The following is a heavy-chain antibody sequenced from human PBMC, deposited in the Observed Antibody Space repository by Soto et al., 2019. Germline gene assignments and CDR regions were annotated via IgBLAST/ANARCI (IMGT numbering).Heavy chain of an antibody. Sequence: EVQLVESGGGLVQPGGSLRLSCAASGFTFSSFEMNWVRQAPDKGLEWASYISSSGSTKYYADSVKGRFAISRDNAKNSLWLQMSSLRAEDTAVYYCVRGGSNYASWGQGTLVTVSS. CDR1: GFTFSSFE. J-gene: IGHJ5*02. CDR2: ISSSGSTK. V-gene: IGHV3-48*03. D-gene: IGHD4-4*01. CDR3: VRGGSNYAS.